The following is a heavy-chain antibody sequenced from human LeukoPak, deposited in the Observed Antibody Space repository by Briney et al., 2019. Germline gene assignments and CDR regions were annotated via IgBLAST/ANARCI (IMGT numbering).Heavy chain of an antibody. CDR2: VSWNSGSI. V-gene: IGHV3-9*03. J-gene: IGHJ4*02. CDR3: AKATTYDILTGYTR. D-gene: IGHD3-9*01. CDR1: GFTFDDYA. Sequence: GGSLRLSCAASGFTFDDYAMHWVRQAPGKGLEWVSGVSWNSGSIGYADSVKGRFTISRDNAKNSLYLQMNSLRAEDMALYFCAKATTYDILTGYTRWGQGTLVTVSS.